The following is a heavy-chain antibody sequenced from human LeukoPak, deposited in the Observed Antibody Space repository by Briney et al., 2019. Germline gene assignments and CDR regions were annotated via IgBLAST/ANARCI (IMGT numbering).Heavy chain of an antibody. CDR2: ISYDGSNK. CDR1: GFTFSSYG. J-gene: IGHJ6*02. V-gene: IGHV3-30*03. CDR3: ARALAAAGTKNYYYGMDV. Sequence: PGGSLRLSCAASGFTFSSYGMHWVRQAPGKGLEWVAVISYDGSNKYYADSVKGRFTISRDNSKNTLYLQMNSLRAEDTAVYYCARALAAAGTKNYYYGMDVWGQGTTVTVSS. D-gene: IGHD6-13*01.